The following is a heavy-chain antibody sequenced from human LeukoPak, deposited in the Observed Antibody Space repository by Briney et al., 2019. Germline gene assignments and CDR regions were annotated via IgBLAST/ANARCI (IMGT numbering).Heavy chain of an antibody. Sequence: SETLSLTCTVSGGSISSYYWSWIRQPPGKGLEWIGYIYYSGSTNYNPSLKSRVTISVDTSKNQFSLKLSSVTAADTAVYYCARDSSGWRGAFDIWGQGTMVTVSS. CDR2: IYYSGST. D-gene: IGHD6-19*01. CDR1: GGSISSYY. CDR3: ARDSSGWRGAFDI. J-gene: IGHJ3*02. V-gene: IGHV4-59*01.